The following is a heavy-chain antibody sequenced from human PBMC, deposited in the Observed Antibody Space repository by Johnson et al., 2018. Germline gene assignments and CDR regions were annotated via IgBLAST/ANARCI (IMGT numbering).Heavy chain of an antibody. V-gene: IGHV1-8*01. J-gene: IGHJ6*02. CDR1: GYTFTNYD. Sequence: QVQLVQSGAEVKKPGASVKVSCQASGYTFTNYDLSWVRQAPGQGPEWMGWLNPHTGQRGHAQKVQGRFTLTRDTSVNTAYMELNILTSEDTAVYCCARTLVVLTPYCMDVWGQGTTVIISS. D-gene: IGHD2-21*01. CDR2: LNPHTGQR. CDR3: ARTLVVLTPYCMDV.